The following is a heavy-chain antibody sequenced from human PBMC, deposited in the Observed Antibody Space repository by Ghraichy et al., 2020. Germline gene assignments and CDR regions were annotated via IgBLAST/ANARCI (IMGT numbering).Heavy chain of an antibody. CDR3: ARCPLLTNRDKYFDY. Sequence: SVKVSCKASGGTFSSYAISWVRQAPGQGLEWMGGIIPIFGTANYAQKFQGRVTITADESTSTAYMELSSLRSEDTAVYYCARCPLLTNRDKYFDYWGQGTLVTVSS. CDR1: GGTFSSYA. CDR2: IIPIFGTA. J-gene: IGHJ4*02. V-gene: IGHV1-69*13. D-gene: IGHD3-3*01.